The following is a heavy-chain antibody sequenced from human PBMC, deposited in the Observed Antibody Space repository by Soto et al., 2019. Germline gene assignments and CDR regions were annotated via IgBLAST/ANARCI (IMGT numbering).Heavy chain of an antibody. CDR1: GYTFTGYY. V-gene: IGHV1-2*04. Sequence: GASVKVSCKASGYTFTGYYMHWVRQAPGQGLEWMGWINPNSGGTNCAQKFQGWVTMTRDTSISTAYMELSRLRSDDTAVYYCAGGEAAPRHPFDYGGKEPLVPVP. D-gene: IGHD6-25*01. J-gene: IGHJ4*02. CDR2: INPNSGGT. CDR3: AGGEAAPRHPFDY.